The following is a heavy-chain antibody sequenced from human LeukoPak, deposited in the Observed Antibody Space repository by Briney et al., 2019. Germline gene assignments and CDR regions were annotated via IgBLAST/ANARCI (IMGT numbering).Heavy chain of an antibody. V-gene: IGHV4-39*07. D-gene: IGHD3-16*01. J-gene: IGHJ3*02. CDR2: VYYSGST. CDR3: ARTTSGGLDI. Sequence: SETLSLTCSVSHGSISSSSYYWGWIRQPPGKGLEWIGSVYYSGSTNYNPSLKSRVTISVDTSKNQFSLKLSSVTAADTAVYYCARTTSGGLDIWGQGTMVTVSS. CDR1: HGSISSSSYY.